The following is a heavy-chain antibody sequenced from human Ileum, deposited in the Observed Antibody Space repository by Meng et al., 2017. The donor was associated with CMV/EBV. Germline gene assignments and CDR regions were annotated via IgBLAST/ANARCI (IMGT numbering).Heavy chain of an antibody. D-gene: IGHD4-17*01. CDR2: INHSGST. CDR1: GGAFSGYY. J-gene: IGHJ5*02. CDR3: ARGRGNDYGDPERWFDP. V-gene: IGHV4-34*01. Sequence: LQQWGAGLLKPLEALSRTCAVCGGAFSGYYWSWIRQPPGKGLEWIGEINHSGSTNYNPSLKSRVTISVDTSKNQFSLKLSSVTAADTAVYYCARGRGNDYGDPERWFDPWGQGTLVTVSS.